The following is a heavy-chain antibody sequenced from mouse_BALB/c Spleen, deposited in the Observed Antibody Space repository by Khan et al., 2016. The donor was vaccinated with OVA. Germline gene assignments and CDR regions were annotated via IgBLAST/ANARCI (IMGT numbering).Heavy chain of an antibody. CDR2: ISSGGDYT. CDR1: GFTFSSYS. CDR3: AGHLTGSFAY. J-gene: IGHJ3*01. V-gene: IGHV5-6*01. D-gene: IGHD4-1*01. Sequence: EVELVESGGDLVKPGGSLKLSCAAFGFTFSSYSMSWVRQTPDKRLEWVASISSGGDYTYYPDSVKGRFTISRDNAKNTLYLQMSDLKSEDTAMYYCAGHLTGSFAYWGEGTLVTVSA.